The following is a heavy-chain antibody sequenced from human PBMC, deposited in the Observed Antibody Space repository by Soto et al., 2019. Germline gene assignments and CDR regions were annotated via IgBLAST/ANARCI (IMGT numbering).Heavy chain of an antibody. Sequence: QVKLVQSGTEVKRPGSSVKVSCKASGGTFSDYGLSWVRQAPGHGLQWMGVIIPLFGTLHNAREFQDRVTITADQSTGTASMDLRSRTYDDTAVYFCATTPFNMASAGSYYFDSWGHGNRVNVS. CDR3: ATTPFNMASAGSYYFDS. J-gene: IGHJ4*01. D-gene: IGHD6-13*01. CDR1: GGTFSDYG. V-gene: IGHV1-69*01. CDR2: IIPLFGTL.